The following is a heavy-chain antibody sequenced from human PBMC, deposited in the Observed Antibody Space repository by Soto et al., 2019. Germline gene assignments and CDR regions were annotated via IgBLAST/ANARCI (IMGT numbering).Heavy chain of an antibody. CDR2: INHSGST. Sequence: PSETLSLTCAVYGGSFSGYYWSWIRQPPGKGLEWIGEINHSGSTNYNPSLKSRVTISVDTSKNQFSLKLSSVTAAYTAVYYCARTMVYASYNWFDPWGQGTLVTVSS. CDR1: GGSFSGYY. J-gene: IGHJ5*02. D-gene: IGHD2-8*01. CDR3: ARTMVYASYNWFDP. V-gene: IGHV4-34*01.